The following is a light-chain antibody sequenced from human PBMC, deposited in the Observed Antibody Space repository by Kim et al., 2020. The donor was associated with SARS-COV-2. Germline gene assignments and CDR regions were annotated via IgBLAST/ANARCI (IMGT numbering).Light chain of an antibody. CDR2: EDN. CDR1: RGSIASNY. J-gene: IGLJ3*02. Sequence: GKTVTISCTRSRGSIASNYVQWYQQRPGSSPTTVIYEDNQRPSGVPDRFSGSIDSSSSSASLTITGLKTEDEADYYCQSYDSSNRVFGGGTQLTVL. V-gene: IGLV6-57*01. CDR3: QSYDSSNRV.